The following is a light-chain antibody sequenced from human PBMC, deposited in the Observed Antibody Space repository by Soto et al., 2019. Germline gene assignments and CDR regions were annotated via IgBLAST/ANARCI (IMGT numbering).Light chain of an antibody. CDR3: SSYAGSNNVV. V-gene: IGLV2-8*01. CDR2: EVS. CDR1: SSDVGAYNY. J-gene: IGLJ2*01. Sequence: QSALTQPPSASGSPGHSVTISCTGTSSDVGAYNYVSWYQHLPGKVPKALIYEVSKRPSGVPDRFSGSKSGNTASLTVSGLQADDEADYYCSSYAGSNNVVFGGGTKLTVL.